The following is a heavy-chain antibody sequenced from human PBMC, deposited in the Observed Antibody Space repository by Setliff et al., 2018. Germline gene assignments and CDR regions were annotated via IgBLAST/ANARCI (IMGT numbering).Heavy chain of an antibody. CDR1: GDSISSGDYF. CDR2: IYHSGSA. Sequence: TLSLTCTVSGDSISSGDYFWSWIRQPPGKGLEWIAYIYHSGSASYHPSLKSRVTRSVDTSKHQFSLHLPSVTAADTAVYYCAREGGTSTSSDAFDVWGQGMMVTVSS. J-gene: IGHJ3*01. CDR3: AREGGTSTSSDAFDV. D-gene: IGHD1-7*01. V-gene: IGHV4-30-4*08.